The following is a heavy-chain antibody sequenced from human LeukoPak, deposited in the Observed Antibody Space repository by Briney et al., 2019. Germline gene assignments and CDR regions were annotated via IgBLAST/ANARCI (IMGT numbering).Heavy chain of an antibody. D-gene: IGHD3-10*01. CDR1: GDSITSGEYH. J-gene: IGHJ4*02. V-gene: IGHV4-31*03. CDR3: AREPTQPLWFGEFHPFDN. Sequence: PSEALSLTCTVSGDSITSGEYHWTWIRQHPGKGLEWIGYTSYSGIPDSNPSLESRATISLDTSKNQFSLKLSSVTAADTAVYYCAREPTQPLWFGEFHPFDNWGQGTLVTVSS. CDR2: TSYSGIP.